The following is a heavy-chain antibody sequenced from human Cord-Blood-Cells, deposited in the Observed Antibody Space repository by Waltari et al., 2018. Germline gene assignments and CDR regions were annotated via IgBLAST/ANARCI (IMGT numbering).Heavy chain of an antibody. CDR3: VRDYGSGSYYFDY. D-gene: IGHD3-10*01. Sequence: QVQLVESGGGVVQPGMSLRLSCAASGFTFSSYAMHWVRQAPGKGLEVVAVISYDGSNKYYADAVKGRFTISRDNSKNTLYLQMNSLRAEDTAVYYCVRDYGSGSYYFDYWGQGTLVTVSS. CDR1: GFTFSSYA. CDR2: ISYDGSNK. V-gene: IGHV3-30*04. J-gene: IGHJ4*02.